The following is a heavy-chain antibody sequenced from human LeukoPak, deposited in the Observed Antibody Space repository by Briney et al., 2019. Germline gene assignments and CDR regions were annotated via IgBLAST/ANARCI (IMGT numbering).Heavy chain of an antibody. Sequence: ASVKVSCKASGYTFTSYDINWVRQATGQGLEWMGWMNPNSGNTGYAQKFQGRVTMTRNTSISTAYMGLSSLRSEDTAVYYCARPLSRKSGSYSGYWGQGTLVTVSS. CDR1: GYTFTSYD. V-gene: IGHV1-8*01. CDR2: MNPNSGNT. D-gene: IGHD1-26*01. J-gene: IGHJ4*02. CDR3: ARPLSRKSGSYSGY.